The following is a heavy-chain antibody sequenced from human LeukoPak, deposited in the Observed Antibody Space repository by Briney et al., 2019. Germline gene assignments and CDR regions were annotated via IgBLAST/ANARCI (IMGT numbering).Heavy chain of an antibody. CDR1: GGTFSSYA. Sequence: SVKVSCKASGGTFSSYAISWVRQAPGQGLEWMGRIIPILGIANCAQKFQGRVTITADKSTSTAYMELSSLRSEDTAVYYCASDPSSRIAAATTPWGQGTLVTVSS. CDR2: IIPILGIA. J-gene: IGHJ5*02. V-gene: IGHV1-69*04. D-gene: IGHD6-13*01. CDR3: ASDPSSRIAAATTP.